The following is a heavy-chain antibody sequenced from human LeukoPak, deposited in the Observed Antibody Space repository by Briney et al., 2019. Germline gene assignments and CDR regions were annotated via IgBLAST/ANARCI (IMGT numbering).Heavy chain of an antibody. V-gene: IGHV3-66*02. J-gene: IGHJ6*03. Sequence: GGSLRLSCAASGFTVSSNYMSWVRQAPGKGLEWVSVIYSGGSTYYADSVKGRFTISRDNSKNTLYLQMNSLRAEDTAVYYCARVVGSSPYYYYYMDVWGKGTTVTVSS. CDR3: ARVVGSSPYYYYYMDV. D-gene: IGHD2-2*01. CDR2: IYSGGST. CDR1: GFTVSSNY.